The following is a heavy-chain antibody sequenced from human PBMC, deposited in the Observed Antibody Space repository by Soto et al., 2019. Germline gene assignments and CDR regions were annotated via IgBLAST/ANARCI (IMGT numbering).Heavy chain of an antibody. Sequence: EVQLVESGGGLVQPGGSLRLSCAASGFTVSSNYMTWVRQAPGRGLEWVSNIYSGGTTSYADSVKGRFTISRDNSKNTLFLQMNILRDDDTAVYYCASGASGNDRWGQGTLDTVSS. CDR3: ASGASGNDR. CDR2: IYSGGTT. D-gene: IGHD3-10*01. V-gene: IGHV3-66*01. CDR1: GFTVSSNY. J-gene: IGHJ4*02.